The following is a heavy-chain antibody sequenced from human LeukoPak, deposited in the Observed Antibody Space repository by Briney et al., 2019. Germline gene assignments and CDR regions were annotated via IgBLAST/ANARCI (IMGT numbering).Heavy chain of an antibody. D-gene: IGHD3-10*01. V-gene: IGHV3-23*01. CDR1: GFTFSTYV. CDR3: TEDCGTGCYGVFDY. J-gene: IGHJ4*02. CDR2: ISGTGGGT. Sequence: GGSLRLSCAASGFTFSTYVMSWVRQAPGKGLEWVSTISGTGGGTYYADSVKGRFTISRDNSKNTLSLQMNSLRAEDTAVYYCTEDCGTGCYGVFDYWGQGTLVTVSS.